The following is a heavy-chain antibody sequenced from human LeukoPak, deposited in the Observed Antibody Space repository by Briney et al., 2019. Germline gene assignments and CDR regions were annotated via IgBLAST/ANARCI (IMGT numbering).Heavy chain of an antibody. D-gene: IGHD1-26*01. CDR2: ISGSGGST. Sequence: GGSLRLSCAASGFTFSSYAMSWVRQAPGKGLEWVSAISGSGGSTYYADSVKGRFTISRDNSKNTLYLQMNSLRAEDTAVYYCARDHGVGATTDGMDVWGQGTTVTVSS. J-gene: IGHJ6*02. CDR1: GFTFSSYA. CDR3: ARDHGVGATTDGMDV. V-gene: IGHV3-23*01.